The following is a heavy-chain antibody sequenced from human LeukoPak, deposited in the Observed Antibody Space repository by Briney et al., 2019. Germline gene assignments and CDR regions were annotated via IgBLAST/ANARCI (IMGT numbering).Heavy chain of an antibody. Sequence: ASVKVSCKASGYTFTSYAMHWVRQAPGQGLEWMGWITPSGGTNYPQKFQGRVAITWDTSVTTAYMDLSRLTSDVTAVYYCARDRYGDGFAHFDYWGQGALVTVSS. V-gene: IGHV1-2*02. D-gene: IGHD5-24*01. CDR3: ARDRYGDGFAHFDY. CDR1: GYTFTSYA. J-gene: IGHJ4*02. CDR2: ITPSGGT.